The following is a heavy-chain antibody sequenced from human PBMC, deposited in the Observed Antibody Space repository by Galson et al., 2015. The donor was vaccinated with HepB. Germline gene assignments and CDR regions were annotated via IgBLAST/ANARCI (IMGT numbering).Heavy chain of an antibody. J-gene: IGHJ4*02. V-gene: IGHV3-48*01. D-gene: IGHD2-21*01. CDR1: GFTFSSYS. Sequence: SLRLSCAASGFTFSSYSMNWVRQAPGKGLEWVSYISSSSSTIYYADSVKGRFTISRDNAKNSLYLQMNSLRAEDTAVYYCARGIARGSADYWGQGTLVTVSS. CDR3: ARGIARGSADY. CDR2: ISSSSSTI.